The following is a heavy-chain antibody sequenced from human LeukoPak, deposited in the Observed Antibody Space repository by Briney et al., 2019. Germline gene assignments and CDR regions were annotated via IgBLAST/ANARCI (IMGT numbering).Heavy chain of an antibody. V-gene: IGHV4-31*03. CDR3: AGDCSSTSCNLPVDY. D-gene: IGHD2-2*01. Sequence: SETLSLTCTVSGGSIGSGGYYWNWIRQHPGKGLEWIGYIYYTGSTDYNPSLKSRVIISVDTSKNQFSLKLSSVTVADTAVYYCAGDCSSTSCNLPVDYWGQGTLVTVSS. J-gene: IGHJ4*02. CDR1: GGSIGSGGYY. CDR2: IYYTGST.